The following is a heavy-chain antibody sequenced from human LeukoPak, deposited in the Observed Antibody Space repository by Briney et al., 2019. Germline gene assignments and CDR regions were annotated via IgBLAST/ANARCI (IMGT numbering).Heavy chain of an antibody. CDR3: ARVPYSSSSSYYYYYMDV. CDR1: GFTFSSYS. CDR2: ISSSSSYI. D-gene: IGHD6-6*01. V-gene: IGHV3-21*01. J-gene: IGHJ6*03. Sequence: GGSLRLSCAASGFTFSSYSMNWVRQAPGKGLEWVSSISSSSSYIYYADSVKGRFTISRDNAKNSLYLQMNSLRAEDTAVYYCARVPYSSSSSYYYYYMDVWGKGTTVTVSS.